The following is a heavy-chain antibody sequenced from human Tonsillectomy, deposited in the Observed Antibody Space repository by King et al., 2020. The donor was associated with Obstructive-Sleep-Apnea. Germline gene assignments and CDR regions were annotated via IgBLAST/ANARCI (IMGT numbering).Heavy chain of an antibody. Sequence: LQLQESGPGLVKPSETLSLTCTVSGGSISSSTYYWGWIRQPPGKGLEWIGTIYYTGSTYYSPSLKSRVAVSMDTSKDQFSLKLNSVPAADTAVYFCARGVRFWSSAPTLHWYFDLWGRGTLVTVSS. V-gene: IGHV4-39*07. CDR2: IYYTGST. CDR1: GGSISSSTYY. CDR3: ARGVRFWSSAPTLHWYFDL. J-gene: IGHJ2*01. D-gene: IGHD6-19*01.